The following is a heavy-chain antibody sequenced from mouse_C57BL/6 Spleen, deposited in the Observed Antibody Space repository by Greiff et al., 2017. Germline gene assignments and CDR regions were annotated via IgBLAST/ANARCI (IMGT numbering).Heavy chain of an antibody. J-gene: IGHJ4*01. CDR2: IDPETGGT. D-gene: IGHD2-2*01. CDR1: GYTFTDYE. Sequence: VQVVESGAELVRPGASVTLSCKASGYTFTDYEMHWVKQTPVHGLEWIGAIDPETGGTAYNQKFKGKAILTADKSSSTAYMELRSLTSEDSAVYYCTRWLEAMDYWGQGTSVTVSS. V-gene: IGHV1-15*01. CDR3: TRWLEAMDY.